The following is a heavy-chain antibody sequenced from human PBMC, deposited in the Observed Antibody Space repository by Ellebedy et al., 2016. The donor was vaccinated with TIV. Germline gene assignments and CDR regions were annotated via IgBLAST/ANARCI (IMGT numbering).Heavy chain of an antibody. Sequence: GESLKISCAASGFAFRNYSMTWVRQAPGKGPEWVSSISGGGDSTYYADSVKGRFTISRDNSKNTLYLQMTSLRDEDTAVYYCAKDLRGHTIVRNFDYWGQGTLVTVSS. CDR1: GFAFRNYS. J-gene: IGHJ4*02. CDR3: AKDLRGHTIVRNFDY. D-gene: IGHD2-8*01. V-gene: IGHV3-23*01. CDR2: ISGGGDST.